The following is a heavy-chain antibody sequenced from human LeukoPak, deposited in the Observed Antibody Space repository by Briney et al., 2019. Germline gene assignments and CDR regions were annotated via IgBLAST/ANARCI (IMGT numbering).Heavy chain of an antibody. D-gene: IGHD6-13*01. CDR1: GYSFTSYW. CDR3: ARLVAAAGSKPFDY. V-gene: IGHV5-51*01. Sequence: GASLKISCQGSGYSFTSYWIGWVRQIPGKGLEWTGIIYLGDSDTRYSPSFQGQVTISADKSISTAYLQWSSLKASDTAMYYCARLVAAAGSKPFDYWGQGTLVTVSS. CDR2: IYLGDSDT. J-gene: IGHJ4*02.